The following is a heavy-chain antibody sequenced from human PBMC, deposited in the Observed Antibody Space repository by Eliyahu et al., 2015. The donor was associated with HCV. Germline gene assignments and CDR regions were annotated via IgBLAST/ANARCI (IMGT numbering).Heavy chain of an antibody. D-gene: IGHD3-22*01. CDR1: GFTFXXXW. J-gene: IGHJ4*02. Sequence: EVQLVESGGGLVQPGGSXRLSXAGSGFTFXXXWMHWVRQAPGKGLVWVSHIKSDGSSTSYADSVKGRFTVSRDNAKNTLYLQMNTLRADDTAVYYCAKGSYYYDSSGYLFDYWGQGTLVTVSS. CDR2: IKSDGSST. V-gene: IGHV3-74*01. CDR3: AKGSYYYDSSGYLFDY.